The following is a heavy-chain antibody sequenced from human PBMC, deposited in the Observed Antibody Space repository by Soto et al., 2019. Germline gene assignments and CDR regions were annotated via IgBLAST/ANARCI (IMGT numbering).Heavy chain of an antibody. CDR2: ISYDGSNK. V-gene: IGHV3-30*18. Sequence: GGSLRLSCAASGFTFSSFGMHWVRQAPGKGLQWVAVISYDGSNKYYADSVRGRFTISRDNFKNTLYLQMSSLRPEDTAVYYCAKDLVWFGELHHWGQGTLVTVSS. CDR3: AKDLVWFGELHH. D-gene: IGHD3-10*01. CDR1: GFTFSSFG. J-gene: IGHJ5*02.